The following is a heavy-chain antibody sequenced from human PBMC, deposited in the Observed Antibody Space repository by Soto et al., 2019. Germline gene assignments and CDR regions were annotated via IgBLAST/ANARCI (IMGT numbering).Heavy chain of an antibody. J-gene: IGHJ6*03. CDR1: GFTFNNYN. CDR2: IGTSSSYI. D-gene: IGHD2-15*01. V-gene: IGHV3-21*01. Sequence: EVQLVESGGGLVKPGGSLRLSCAASGFTFNNYNMNWVRQAPGKGLEWVSSIGTSSSYIYYADSLKGRFTISRDNAENSLYLQLYSLRAEDTAVYYCSGVLSGTPNYYYMDVWGEGTAVTVSS. CDR3: SGVLSGTPNYYYMDV.